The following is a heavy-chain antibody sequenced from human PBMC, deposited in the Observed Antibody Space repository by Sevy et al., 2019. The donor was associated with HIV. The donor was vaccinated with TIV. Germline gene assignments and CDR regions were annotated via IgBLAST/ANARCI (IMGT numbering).Heavy chain of an antibody. D-gene: IGHD3-22*01. V-gene: IGHV5-51*01. Sequence: GESLKISCKGSGYSFTSYWIGWVRQMPGKGLEWMGIIYPGDSDTRYSPSFQGKVPFPPDKSISTAYLQWSSLKASDTAMYYCARPKTNYYDSSGYLGEFDYWGQGTLVTVSS. CDR2: IYPGDSDT. CDR1: GYSFTSYW. J-gene: IGHJ4*02. CDR3: ARPKTNYYDSSGYLGEFDY.